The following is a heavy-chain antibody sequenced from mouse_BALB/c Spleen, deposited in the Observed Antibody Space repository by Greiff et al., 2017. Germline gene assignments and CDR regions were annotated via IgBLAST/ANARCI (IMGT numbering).Heavy chain of an antibody. J-gene: IGHJ4*01. V-gene: IGHV2-2*02. CDR1: GFSLTSYG. D-gene: IGHD3-3*01. CDR3: AREGTAMDY. Sequence: QVQLQQSGPGLVQPSQSLSITCTASGFSLTSYGVHWVRQSPGKGLEWLGVIWSGGSTDYNAAFISRLSISKDNSKSQVFFKMNSLQANDTAIDYCAREGTAMDYWGQGTSVTVSS. CDR2: IWSGGST.